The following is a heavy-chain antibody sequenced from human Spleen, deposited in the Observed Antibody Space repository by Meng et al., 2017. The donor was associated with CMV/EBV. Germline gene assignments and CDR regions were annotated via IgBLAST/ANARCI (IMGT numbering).Heavy chain of an antibody. CDR3: ADQGSPTVGYH. Sequence: RGSLRLSCVASGFTFRTYTMSWVRQAPGKGLEWVSAISGSAEYTYYADSVKGRFTISRDNSKNTLYLQMNSLRAEDTAVYYCADQGSPTVGYHWGQGTLVTVSS. CDR1: GFTFRTYT. V-gene: IGHV3-23*01. CDR2: ISGSAEYT. D-gene: IGHD4-23*01. J-gene: IGHJ5*02.